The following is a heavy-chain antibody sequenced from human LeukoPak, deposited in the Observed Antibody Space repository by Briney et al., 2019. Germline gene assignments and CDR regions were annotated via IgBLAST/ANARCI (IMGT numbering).Heavy chain of an antibody. V-gene: IGHV4-31*11. CDR1: GGSFSGYY. CDR2: IHYSGST. CDR3: ARRKEVPGAINWFDP. J-gene: IGHJ5*02. Sequence: SETLSLTCAVYGGSFSGYYWSWIRQHPEKGLEWIGYIHYSGSTYYNPSLKSRVTISTDTSKNQFSLKVRSATAADTAVYYCARRKEVPGAINWFDPWGQGTLVTVSS. D-gene: IGHD3-10*01.